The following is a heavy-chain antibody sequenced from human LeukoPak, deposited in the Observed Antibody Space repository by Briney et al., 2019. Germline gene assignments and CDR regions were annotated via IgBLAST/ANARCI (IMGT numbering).Heavy chain of an antibody. D-gene: IGHD5/OR15-5a*01. CDR1: GFTFSTYT. J-gene: IGHJ4*02. CDR2: IDGRSVDT. Sequence: GGSLRLSCAASGFTFSTYTMTWVRQAPGKGLECVSTIDGRSVDTYYADSVKGRFTISRDNSRNTLYLQLDSLRSEDTAVYYCVRQSTGLDYWGQGTLVTVSS. CDR3: VRQSTGLDY. V-gene: IGHV3-23*01.